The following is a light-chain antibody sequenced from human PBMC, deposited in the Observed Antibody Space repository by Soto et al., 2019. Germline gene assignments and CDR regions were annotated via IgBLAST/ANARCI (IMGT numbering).Light chain of an antibody. CDR1: ALPKQY. V-gene: IGLV3-25*02. CDR3: QSADSSGTYVV. CDR2: KDS. Sequence: SSELTQPPSVSVSPGQTARITCSGDALPKQYAYWYQQKPGQAPVLVIYKDSERPSGIPERFSGSSSGTTVTLTISGVQAEDEADYYRQSADSSGTYVVFGGGTKLTVL. J-gene: IGLJ2*01.